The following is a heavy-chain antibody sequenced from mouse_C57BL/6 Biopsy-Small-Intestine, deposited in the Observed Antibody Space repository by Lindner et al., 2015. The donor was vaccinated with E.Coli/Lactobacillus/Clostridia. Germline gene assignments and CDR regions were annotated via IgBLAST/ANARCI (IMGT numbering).Heavy chain of an antibody. V-gene: IGHV14-3*01. D-gene: IGHD1-1*01. CDR2: IDPANGNT. Sequence: VQLQESGAELVRPGASVKLSCTASGFNIKDDYMHWVKQRPEQGLEWIGRIDPANGNTKYAPKFQDKATITADTSSNTAYLQLSSLTSEDTAVYYCADYDGSYDYWGQGTTLTVSS. CDR1: GFNIKDDY. CDR3: ADYDGSYDY. J-gene: IGHJ2*01.